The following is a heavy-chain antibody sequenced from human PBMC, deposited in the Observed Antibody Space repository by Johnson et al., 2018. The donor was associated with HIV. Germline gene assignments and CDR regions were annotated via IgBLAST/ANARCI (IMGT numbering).Heavy chain of an antibody. CDR3: ARDRGNYYDSSGYYGLGAFDI. Sequence: EVQLVESGGGVVQPGGSLRLSCAASGFTVSSNYMSWVRQAPGKGLEWVSVIYSGGSTYYVDSVKGRFTISRDNSKNTLYLQMNSLRAEDTAVYYCARDRGNYYDSSGYYGLGAFDIWGQGTMVTVSS. J-gene: IGHJ3*02. D-gene: IGHD3-22*01. CDR2: IYSGGST. CDR1: GFTVSSNY. V-gene: IGHV3-66*01.